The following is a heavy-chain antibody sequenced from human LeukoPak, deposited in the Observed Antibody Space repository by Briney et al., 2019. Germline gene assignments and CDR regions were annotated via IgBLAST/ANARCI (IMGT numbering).Heavy chain of an antibody. D-gene: IGHD3-16*02. CDR1: GYSFTSYW. V-gene: IGHV5-51*01. CDR3: ARSYYDYVWGSYRYIDY. Sequence: GESLKISCKGSGYSFTSYWIGWVRQMPGKGLEWMGIIYPGDSDTRYSPSFQGQVTISADKSISTAYLQWSSLKASDTAMYYCARSYYDYVWGSYRYIDYWGQGTLVTVSS. J-gene: IGHJ4*02. CDR2: IYPGDSDT.